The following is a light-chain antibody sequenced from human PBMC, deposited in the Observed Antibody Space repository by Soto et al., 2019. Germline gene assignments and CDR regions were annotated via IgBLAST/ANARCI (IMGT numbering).Light chain of an antibody. V-gene: IGLV2-14*01. CDR2: DVS. Sequence: QSVLTQPASVSGSPGQSITISCTGTSSDVGGYNYVSWYQQHPGKAPKLMIYDVSNRPSGVSNRFSGSKSGNTASLTISGLQAEDEAEYYCSSYTSSSTLEWVFGGGTKLTVL. J-gene: IGLJ3*02. CDR3: SSYTSSSTLEWV. CDR1: SSDVGGYNY.